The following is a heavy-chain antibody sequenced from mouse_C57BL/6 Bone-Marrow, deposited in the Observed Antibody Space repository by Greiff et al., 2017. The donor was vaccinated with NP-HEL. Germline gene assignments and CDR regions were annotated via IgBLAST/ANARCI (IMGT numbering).Heavy chain of an antibody. Sequence: VQGVESGPGLVAPSQSLSITCTVSGFSLTSYAISWVRQPPGKGLEWLGVIWTGGGTNYNSALKSRLSISKDNSKSQVFLKMNSLQTDDTARYYCAREYDGDYGGFAYWGQGTLVTVAA. J-gene: IGHJ3*01. CDR3: AREYDGDYGGFAY. CDR2: IWTGGGT. V-gene: IGHV2-9-1*01. D-gene: IGHD2-3*01. CDR1: GFSLTSYA.